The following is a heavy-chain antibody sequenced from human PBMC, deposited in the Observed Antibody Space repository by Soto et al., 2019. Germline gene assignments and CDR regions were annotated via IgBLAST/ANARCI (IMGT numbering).Heavy chain of an antibody. CDR1: LFTFSSYA. J-gene: IGHJ3*02. CDR2: IIGSVGIT. CDR3: AKDLPGITGPDAFDI. Sequence: GWSLRDSCTASLFTFSSYAMCLVLKNPFKLLELVSAIIGSVGITYYADSVKGRFTISRDNSKNTLYLQMNSLRAEDTAVYYCAKDLPGITGPDAFDIWGQGTMVTVSS. V-gene: IGHV3-23*01.